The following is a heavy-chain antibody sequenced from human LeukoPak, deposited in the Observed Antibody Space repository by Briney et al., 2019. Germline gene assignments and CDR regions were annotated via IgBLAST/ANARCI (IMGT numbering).Heavy chain of an antibody. J-gene: IGHJ5*02. CDR3: ARDLGCSASSCRYNWFDP. D-gene: IGHD2-2*01. Sequence: GGSLRLSCAASGFTFSNYAMTWVRQAPGEGLEWVAFISQSGGRSTDYADSVRGRFTISRDNSEDTLYLQMNSLRAEDTAVYHCARDLGCSASSCRYNWFDPWGQGTLVTVSS. CDR2: ISQSGGRST. V-gene: IGHV3-23*01. CDR1: GFTFSNYA.